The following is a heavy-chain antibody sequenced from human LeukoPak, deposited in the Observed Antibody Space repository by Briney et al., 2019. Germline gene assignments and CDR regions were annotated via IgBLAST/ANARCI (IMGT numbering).Heavy chain of an antibody. J-gene: IGHJ2*01. Sequence: ASVKVSCKASGGTFSSYAISWVRQAPGQGLEWMGWINPNSGGTNYAQKFQGRVTMTRDMSTSTVYMELSSLRSEDTAVYYCARESGSHDVNWYFDLWGRGTLVTVSS. D-gene: IGHD1-26*01. CDR1: GGTFSSYA. V-gene: IGHV1-8*02. CDR2: INPNSGGT. CDR3: ARESGSHDVNWYFDL.